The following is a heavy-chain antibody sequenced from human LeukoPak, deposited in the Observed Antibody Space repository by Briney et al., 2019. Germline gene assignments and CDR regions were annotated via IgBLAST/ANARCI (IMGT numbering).Heavy chain of an antibody. V-gene: IGHV3-30*18. D-gene: IGHD3-3*01. Sequence: PGRSLRVSCAASGFTFSSYGMHWVRQAPGKGLEWVAVISYDGSNKYYADSVKGRFTISRDNSKNTLYLQMNSLRAEDTAEYYCAKGADDFWSDYSGDWFDPWGQGTLVTVSS. CDR2: ISYDGSNK. J-gene: IGHJ5*02. CDR3: AKGADDFWSDYSGDWFDP. CDR1: GFTFSSYG.